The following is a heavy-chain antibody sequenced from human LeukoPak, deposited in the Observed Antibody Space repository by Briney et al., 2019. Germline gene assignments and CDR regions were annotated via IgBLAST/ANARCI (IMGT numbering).Heavy chain of an antibody. Sequence: GESLKISCKGSGYSFTTYWIGWVRQMPGKGLEWMGIIYPDDSNTRYSPSFQGQVTISADKSISTAYLQWSSLKASDTAMYYCARRFSGIAAAGRPFDYWGQETQVTVSS. CDR3: ARRFSGIAAAGRPFDY. D-gene: IGHD6-13*01. V-gene: IGHV5-51*01. J-gene: IGHJ4*02. CDR2: IYPDDSNT. CDR1: GYSFTTYW.